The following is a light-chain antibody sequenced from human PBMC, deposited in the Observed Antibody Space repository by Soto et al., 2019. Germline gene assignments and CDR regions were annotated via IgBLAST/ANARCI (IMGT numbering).Light chain of an antibody. V-gene: IGKV3-11*01. J-gene: IGKJ4*01. CDR2: DTS. CDR1: QSVSGY. Sequence: EIVLTQSPATLSLSPGERVNLSCRASQSVSGYLAWYQQKPGQAPRLLIYDTSTRATGIPARFSGSASGTDFTLTINSREPEDFAVYYCQQRYKWPLTFGGGTKVEIK. CDR3: QQRYKWPLT.